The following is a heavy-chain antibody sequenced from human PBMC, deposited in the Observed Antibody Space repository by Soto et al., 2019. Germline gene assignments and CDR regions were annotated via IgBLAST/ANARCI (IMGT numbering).Heavy chain of an antibody. J-gene: IGHJ3*02. D-gene: IGHD2-2*01. CDR3: ARVVAGAFDI. V-gene: IGHV3-74*01. Sequence: EVQLVESGGGLVQPGGSLXLSCAXXXFTFSSDWMHWVRQAPGKGLVWVSRINSDGSSTSYADSVKGRFTISRDNAKNTLYLQMNSLRAEDTAVYYCARVVAGAFDIWGQGTMVTVSS. CDR1: XFTFSSDW. CDR2: INSDGSST.